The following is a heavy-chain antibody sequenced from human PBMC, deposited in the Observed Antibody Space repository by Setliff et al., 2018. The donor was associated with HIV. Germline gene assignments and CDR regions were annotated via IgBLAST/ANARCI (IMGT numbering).Heavy chain of an antibody. CDR3: TREVRGDPAMATTRIDY. D-gene: IGHD1-1*01. CDR1: GDSISSGSYF. J-gene: IGHJ4*02. V-gene: IGHV4-39*02. CDR2: IYYTGFA. Sequence: PSETLSLTCSVSGDSISSGSYFWGWIRQTTGKGLEWIGNIYYTGFAYYNPSLKSRVTISLDTSKNHFFLKSTSVTDADPAVYFCTREVRGDPAMATTRIDYWGQGKRVTVSS.